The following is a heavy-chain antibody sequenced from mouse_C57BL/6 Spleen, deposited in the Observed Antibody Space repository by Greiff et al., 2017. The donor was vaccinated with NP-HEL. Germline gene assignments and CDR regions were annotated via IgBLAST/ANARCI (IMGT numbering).Heavy chain of an antibody. V-gene: IGHV1-64*01. CDR3: ARYDTPRYFDV. J-gene: IGHJ1*03. D-gene: IGHD2-3*01. Sequence: QVQLKQSGAELVKPGASVKLSCKASGYTFTSYWMHWVKQRPGQGLEWIGMIHPNSGSTNYNEKFKSKATLTVDKSSSTAYMQLSSLTSEDSAVYYCARYDTPRYFDVWGTGTTVTVSS. CDR1: GYTFTSYW. CDR2: IHPNSGST.